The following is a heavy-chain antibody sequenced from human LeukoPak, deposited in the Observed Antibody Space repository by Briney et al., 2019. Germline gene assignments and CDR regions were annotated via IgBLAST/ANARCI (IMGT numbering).Heavy chain of an antibody. Sequence: GGSLRLSCAASGYTFNTYSMDWVRQAPGKGLEWVSSISSTSSYIYYADSVKGRFTISRDNAKSSLYLQMSSLRAEDTAVYYCARDAGITGTTDLDYWGQGTLVTLSS. CDR2: ISSTSSYI. J-gene: IGHJ4*02. V-gene: IGHV3-21*01. CDR3: ARDAGITGTTDLDY. CDR1: GYTFNTYS. D-gene: IGHD1-7*01.